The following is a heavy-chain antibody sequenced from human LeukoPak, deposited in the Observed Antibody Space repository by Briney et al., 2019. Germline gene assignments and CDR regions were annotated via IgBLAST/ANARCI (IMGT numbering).Heavy chain of an antibody. CDR3: ARSMIVVGSHIIDY. V-gene: IGHV4-39*01. CDR1: GGSISSSSYY. Sequence: SETLSLTCTVSGGSISSSSYYWGWIRQPPGKGLEWIGSIYYSGSTYYNPSLKSRVTISVDTSKNQFSLKLSSVTAADTAVYYCARSMIVVGSHIIDYWGQGTLVTVSS. D-gene: IGHD3-22*01. CDR2: IYYSGST. J-gene: IGHJ4*02.